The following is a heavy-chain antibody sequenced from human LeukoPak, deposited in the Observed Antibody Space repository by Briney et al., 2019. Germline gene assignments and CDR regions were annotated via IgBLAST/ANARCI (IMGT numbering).Heavy chain of an antibody. CDR2: IYRSGTT. CDR1: EFIVSRNY. Sequence: PGGSLRLSCAASEFIVSRNYMNWVRQAPGKGLEWVSVIYRSGTTYYTDSAKGRFTISRDNSKNTPYLLMNSLRADDTAVYYCARGDDYFDYWGQGTLVTVSS. J-gene: IGHJ4*02. CDR3: ARGDDYFDY. V-gene: IGHV3-53*01.